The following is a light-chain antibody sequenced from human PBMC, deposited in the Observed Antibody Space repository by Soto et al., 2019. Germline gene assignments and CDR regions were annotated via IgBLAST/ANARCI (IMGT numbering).Light chain of an antibody. CDR1: QSISNR. Sequence: DIQMTQFPSTLSASVGDRVTITCRASQSISNRLAWFQQKSGEAPNLLIHKASSLESGVPSRFSGSGSGTEFTLTISSLQPDDFATYYCQQYNTCSWTFGQGTKVEIK. V-gene: IGKV1-5*03. J-gene: IGKJ1*01. CDR2: KAS. CDR3: QQYNTCSWT.